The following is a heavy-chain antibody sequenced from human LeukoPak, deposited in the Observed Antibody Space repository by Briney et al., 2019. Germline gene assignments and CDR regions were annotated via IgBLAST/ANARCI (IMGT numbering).Heavy chain of an antibody. J-gene: IGHJ2*01. CDR3: ARVYYSNSYDYWYFDL. D-gene: IGHD6-13*01. CDR2: IYYSGST. Sequence: SSETLSLTCTVSGGSISSSNYYWAWIRQPPGKGLEWIAYIYYSGSTNYNPSLKSRVSISVDTSKNQFSLKLSSVTAADTAVYYCARVYYSNSYDYWYFDLWGRGTLVTVSS. CDR1: GGSISSSNYY. V-gene: IGHV4-61*05.